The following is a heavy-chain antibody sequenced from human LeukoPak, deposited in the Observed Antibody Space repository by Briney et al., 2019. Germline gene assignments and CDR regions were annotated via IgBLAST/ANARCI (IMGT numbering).Heavy chain of an antibody. J-gene: IGHJ4*02. V-gene: IGHV4-4*01. CDR2: IHPSGAL. CDR1: GFTFPNAW. D-gene: IGHD3-22*01. Sequence: GSLRLSCAASGFTFPNAWVNWVRQAPGKGLEWVGSIHPSGALYNNPSLESRVTISIDTSKNQFSLNLNSVTAADTAVYFCSRGLDSRKLGYWGQGTLVTVSS. CDR3: SRGLDSRKLGY.